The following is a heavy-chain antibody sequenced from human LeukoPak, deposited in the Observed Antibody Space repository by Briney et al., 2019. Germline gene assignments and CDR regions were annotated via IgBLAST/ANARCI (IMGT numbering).Heavy chain of an antibody. J-gene: IGHJ4*02. CDR1: GGSISSYY. V-gene: IGHV4-59*12. CDR3: ARGGYCSTTNCYSDFDY. D-gene: IGHD2-2*01. Sequence: PSETLSLTCTISGGSISSYYWSWIRQSPGKGLEWIGYLYYSGSTNYNPSLRSRVTMSGDTPKNQFSLKLSSVTAADTAVYYCARGGYCSTTNCYSDFDYWGQGTLVTVSS. CDR2: LYYSGST.